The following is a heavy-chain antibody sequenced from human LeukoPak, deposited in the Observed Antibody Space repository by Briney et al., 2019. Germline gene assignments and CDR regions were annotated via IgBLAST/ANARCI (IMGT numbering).Heavy chain of an antibody. Sequence: GGSLRLSCAASGFTFSSYAMSWVRQAPGKGLEWVSTISGSGGTTFYADSVKGRFTISRDNSKNTLYLQMNSLRAEDTAVYYCARGMTDYVWGSYPAKDYWGQGTLVIVSS. CDR3: ARGMTDYVWGSYPAKDY. CDR2: ISGSGGTT. D-gene: IGHD3-16*02. CDR1: GFTFSSYA. V-gene: IGHV3-23*01. J-gene: IGHJ4*02.